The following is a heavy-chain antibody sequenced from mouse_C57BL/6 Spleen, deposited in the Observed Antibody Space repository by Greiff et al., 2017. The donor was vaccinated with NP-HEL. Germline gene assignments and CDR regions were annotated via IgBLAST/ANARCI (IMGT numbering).Heavy chain of an antibody. D-gene: IGHD1-1*01. CDR2: IDPSDSYT. J-gene: IGHJ2*01. CDR1: GYTFTSYW. V-gene: IGHV1-50*01. Sequence: QVQLQQPGAELVKPGASVKLSCKASGYTFTSYWMQWVKQRPGQGLEWIGEIDPSDSYTNYNQKFKGKATLTVDTSSSTAYMQLSSLTSEDSAVYYCARSGFTTGFDYWGQGTTLTVSS. CDR3: ARSGFTTGFDY.